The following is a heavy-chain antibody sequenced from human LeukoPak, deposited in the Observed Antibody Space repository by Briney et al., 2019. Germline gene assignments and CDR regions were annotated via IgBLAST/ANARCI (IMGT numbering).Heavy chain of an antibody. CDR2: ISYDGSNK. CDR3: ARDRYRRYCSSTSCYTGAFDI. D-gene: IGHD2-2*02. V-gene: IGHV3-30*19. CDR1: GFTFSSYG. J-gene: IGHJ3*02. Sequence: GGSLRLSCAASGFTFSSYGMHWVRQAPGKGLEWVAVISYDGSNKYYADSVKGRFTISRDNSKNTLYLQMNSLRAEDTAVYYCARDRYRRYCSSTSCYTGAFDIWGQGTMVTVSS.